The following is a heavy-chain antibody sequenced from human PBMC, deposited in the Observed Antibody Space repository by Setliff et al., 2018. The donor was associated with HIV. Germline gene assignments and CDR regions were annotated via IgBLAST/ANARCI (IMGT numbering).Heavy chain of an antibody. D-gene: IGHD3-22*01. V-gene: IGHV4-39*02. CDR1: GGSISRDSFY. CDR3: AGDSGYPSNWFDP. Sequence: SETLSLACTVSGGSISRDSFYWGWFRQPPGEGLEWIGSIYYSGPTYYAPSLETRLTISVDTSTNQFSLKLTSVTAADTAMYFCAGDSGYPSNWFDPWGQGILVTVSS. CDR2: IYYSGPT. J-gene: IGHJ5*02.